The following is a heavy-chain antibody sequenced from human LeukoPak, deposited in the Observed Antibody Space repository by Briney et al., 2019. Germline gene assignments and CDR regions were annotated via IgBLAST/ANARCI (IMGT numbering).Heavy chain of an antibody. J-gene: IGHJ1*01. V-gene: IGHV4-59*01. CDR1: GGSISSYY. D-gene: IGHD3-10*01. Sequence: KPSETLSLTCTVSGGSISSYYWSWIRQPPGKGLEWIGYIYYSGSTNYNPSLKSRVTISVDTSKNQFSLKLSSVTAADTAVYYCASNRGNYYGSGGSEYFQHWGQGTLVTVSS. CDR3: ASNRGNYYGSGGSEYFQH. CDR2: IYYSGST.